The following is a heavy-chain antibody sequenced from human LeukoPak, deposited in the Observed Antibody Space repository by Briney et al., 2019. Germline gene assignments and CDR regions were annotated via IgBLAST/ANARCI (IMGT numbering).Heavy chain of an antibody. D-gene: IGHD2-15*01. J-gene: IGHJ5*02. V-gene: IGHV3-23*01. CDR2: IRCSGSNK. CDR1: GFTFSSYA. Sequence: GGSLRLSCAASGFTFSSYAMSWVRQAPGKGLGWVAAIRCSGSNKYYADSVKGRFTISRDNSKNTLYLQMNSLRAEDTAVYYCAKDLGYCCGGSCQRRCDPWARGPVVSVSS. CDR3: AKDLGYCCGGSCQRRCDP.